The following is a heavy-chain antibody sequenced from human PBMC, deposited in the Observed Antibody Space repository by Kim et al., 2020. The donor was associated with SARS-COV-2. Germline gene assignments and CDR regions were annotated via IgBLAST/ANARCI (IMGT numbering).Heavy chain of an antibody. V-gene: IGHV3-30-3*01. D-gene: IGHD1-26*01. CDR1: GFTFSSYA. J-gene: IGHJ5*02. CDR3: ARTSSGSYFGWFDP. CDR2: ISYDGSNK. Sequence: GGSLRLSCAASGFTFSSYAMHWVRQAPGKGLEWVAVISYDGSNKYSADSVKSRFTISRDNSKITLYLQMNSLRAEDPAVYYCARTSSGSYFGWFDPWGQGTLVTGSS.